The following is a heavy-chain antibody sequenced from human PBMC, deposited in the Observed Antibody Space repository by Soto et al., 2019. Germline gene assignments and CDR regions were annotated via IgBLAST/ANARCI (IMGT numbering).Heavy chain of an antibody. J-gene: IGHJ4*02. CDR3: ARNYYGSGSYYPFDY. CDR1: GFTFSSYG. V-gene: IGHV3-33*01. Sequence: PGESLKISCAASGFTFSSYGMHWVRQAPGKGLEWVAVIWYDGSNKYYADSVKGRFTISRDNSKNTLYLQMNSLRAEDTAVYYCARNYYGSGSYYPFDYWGQGTLVTVSS. CDR2: IWYDGSNK. D-gene: IGHD3-10*01.